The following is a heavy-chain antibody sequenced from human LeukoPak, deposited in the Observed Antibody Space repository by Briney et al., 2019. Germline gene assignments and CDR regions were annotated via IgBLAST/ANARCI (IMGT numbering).Heavy chain of an antibody. Sequence: PGGCLILSCVASGLIFIRHEMNWVRQAPARGLEKDSYITTGSATIYYVDCVKGRFTISSDNGRKSLSQQTESLRAGDASIYYCAISRAWSTGIYFDYWGQGALVTVSS. CDR1: GLIFIRHE. J-gene: IGHJ4*02. CDR3: AISRAWSTGIYFDY. V-gene: IGHV3-48*03. CDR2: ITTGSATI. D-gene: IGHD3-10*01.